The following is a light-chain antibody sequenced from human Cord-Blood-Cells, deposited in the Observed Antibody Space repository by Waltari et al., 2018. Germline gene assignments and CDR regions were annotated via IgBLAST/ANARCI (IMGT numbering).Light chain of an antibody. Sequence: EIVMTQSPATLSVSPGERATFSCRGSQSVSSNLAWYQQKPGQAPRLLIYGASTRATGIPARFSGSGSGTEFTLTISSLQSEDFAVYYCQQYNNWPPYTFGQGTKLEIK. CDR1: QSVSSN. J-gene: IGKJ2*01. V-gene: IGKV3-15*01. CDR2: GAS. CDR3: QQYNNWPPYT.